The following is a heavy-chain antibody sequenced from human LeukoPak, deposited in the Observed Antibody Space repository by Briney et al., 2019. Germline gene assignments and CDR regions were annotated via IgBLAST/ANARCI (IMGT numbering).Heavy chain of an antibody. J-gene: IGHJ4*02. Sequence: PGRSLRLSCAASGFTFSSYGMHWVPQAPGKGLEWVAIIWYDGSNKYYADSVKGPFTISTDNSKNTLYLQMNSLRAEDTAVYYCAKDFSYYDSSGSGPDYWGQGTPVTVSS. CDR3: AKDFSYYDSSGSGPDY. CDR2: IWYDGSNK. V-gene: IGHV3-33*06. D-gene: IGHD3-22*01. CDR1: GFTFSSYG.